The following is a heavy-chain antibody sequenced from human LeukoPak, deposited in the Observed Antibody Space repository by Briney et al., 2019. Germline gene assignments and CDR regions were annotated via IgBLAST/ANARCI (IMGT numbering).Heavy chain of an antibody. CDR1: GDSISRNIYY. D-gene: IGHD1-14*01. V-gene: IGHV4-39*07. CDR3: VRDPHIENYFGTNTGLRDF. J-gene: IGHJ4*02. Sequence: SETLSLTCTVSGDSISRNIYYWGWIRQPPGKGLKWIGRIYYSGSTDYNPSLKSRVTISVDTSKIQLSLRLTSVTAADTAVYYCVRDPHIENYFGTNTGLRDFWGQGTLVTVSS. CDR2: IYYSGST.